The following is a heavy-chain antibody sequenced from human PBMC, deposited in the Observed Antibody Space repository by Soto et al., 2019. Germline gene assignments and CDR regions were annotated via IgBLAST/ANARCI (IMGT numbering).Heavy chain of an antibody. Sequence: QVQLQESGPGLVKPSGTLSLTCTVSGDSITSSYWWSWVRQPPGRGLEWIGKISHTGTTYYNPSRESRITISVEKSKNQFSLKLTSVTAADTAVFYCARHIPIDNILGFDYWGHGTLVTVSS. CDR1: GDSITSSYW. CDR3: ARHIPIDNILGFDY. CDR2: ISHTGTT. D-gene: IGHD2-21*01. J-gene: IGHJ4*01. V-gene: IGHV4-4*02.